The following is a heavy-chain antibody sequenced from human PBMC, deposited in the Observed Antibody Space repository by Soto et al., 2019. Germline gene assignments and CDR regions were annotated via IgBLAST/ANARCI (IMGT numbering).Heavy chain of an antibody. J-gene: IGHJ6*03. CDR1: GLTFSSYA. D-gene: IGHD2-15*01. Sequence: PGGSLRLCCAASGLTFSSYAMTWVRQAPGKGLEWVSSISGSGGSTYYADSVKGRFTISRDNSKNTLYLQMNSLRAEDTAVYYCAKDLRWMGCSGGSCYYPYYMDVWGKGTTVTVSS. CDR3: AKDLRWMGCSGGSCYYPYYMDV. V-gene: IGHV3-23*01. CDR2: ISGSGGST.